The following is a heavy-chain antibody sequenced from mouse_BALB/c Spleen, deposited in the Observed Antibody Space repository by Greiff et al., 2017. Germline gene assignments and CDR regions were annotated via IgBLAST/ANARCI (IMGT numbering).Heavy chain of an antibody. CDR1: GYAFTNYL. CDR2: INPGSGGT. J-gene: IGHJ3*01. Sequence: QVQLQQSGAELVRPGTSVKVSCKASGYAFTNYLIEWVKQRPGQGLEWIGVINPGSGGTNYNEKFKGKATLTADKSSSTAYMQLSSLTSDDSAVYFCASGEDYDGFAYWGQGTLVTVSA. V-gene: IGHV1-54*01. CDR3: ASGEDYDGFAY. D-gene: IGHD2-4*01.